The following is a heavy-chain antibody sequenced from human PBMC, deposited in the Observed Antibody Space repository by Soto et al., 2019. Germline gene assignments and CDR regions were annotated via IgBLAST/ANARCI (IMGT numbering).Heavy chain of an antibody. V-gene: IGHV4-39*01. Sequence: PSETLSLTCTVSGGSISSVGYYWVWIRQPPGKGLEWIGSIYYSGTTDYNPSLTSRVTISVDTSKNRFSLELSSVTAADTAVYYCAKRRVVPTARYYYYGMDVWGQGTTVTVSS. D-gene: IGHD2-2*01. CDR1: GGSISSVGYY. CDR3: AKRRVVPTARYYYYGMDV. J-gene: IGHJ6*02. CDR2: IYYSGTT.